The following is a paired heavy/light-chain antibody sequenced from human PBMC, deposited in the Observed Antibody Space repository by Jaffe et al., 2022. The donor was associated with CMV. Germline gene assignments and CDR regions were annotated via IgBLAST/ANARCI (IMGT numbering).Light chain of an antibody. CDR3: SSYTKSSTLRV. J-gene: IGLJ2*01. CDR1: SSDVGNYKY. CDR2: DVI. Sequence: QSALTQPASVSGSPGQSITISCIGTSSDVGNYKYVSWYQQYPGKAPKLIIYDVINRPSGVSNRFSGSKSGNTASLTISGIQAEDEADYYCSSYTKSSTLRVFGGGTRLTVL. V-gene: IGLV2-14*03.
Heavy chain of an antibody. J-gene: IGHJ4*02. V-gene: IGHV3-33*08. CDR1: GFTFSNYG. D-gene: IGHD3-3*01. CDR3: ARDTPYYDLWSGLAGDY. CDR2: IWNDGTNK. Sequence: QVQLVESGGGVVQPGRSLRLSCAASGFTFSNYGMHWVRQAPGKGLEWVAVIWNDGTNKYYVDSVKGRFTISRDNSKNTLYLQMNSLRAEDTAVYYCARDTPYYDLWSGLAGDYWGQGTLVTVSS.